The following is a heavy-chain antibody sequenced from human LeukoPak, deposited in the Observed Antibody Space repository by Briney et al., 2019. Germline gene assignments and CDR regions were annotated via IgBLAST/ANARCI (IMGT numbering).Heavy chain of an antibody. CDR3: ARDWGYNPSGY. Sequence: GGSLRLSCAASGFTFSSYAMSWVRQAPGKGLEWVSDINGSGASTYYADSVKGRFTISRDNSKNTVYLQMNSLRAEDTAVYYCARDWGYNPSGYWGQGTLVTVSS. CDR2: INGSGAST. D-gene: IGHD5-24*01. J-gene: IGHJ4*02. V-gene: IGHV3-23*01. CDR1: GFTFSSYA.